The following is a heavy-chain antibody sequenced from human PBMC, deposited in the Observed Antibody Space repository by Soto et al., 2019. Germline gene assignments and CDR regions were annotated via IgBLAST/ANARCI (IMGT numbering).Heavy chain of an antibody. CDR2: IYPGDSDT. CDR3: ARNPYYDILTGPDY. V-gene: IGHV5-51*01. D-gene: IGHD3-9*01. CDR1: GYSFTNYW. Sequence: GESLKISCKGSGYSFTNYWIGWVRQMPGKDLEWMGIIYPGDSDTRYSPSFQGQVTISADKSINTAYLQWSSLKASDTAMYYCARNPYYDILTGPDYWGQGTLVTVSS. J-gene: IGHJ4*02.